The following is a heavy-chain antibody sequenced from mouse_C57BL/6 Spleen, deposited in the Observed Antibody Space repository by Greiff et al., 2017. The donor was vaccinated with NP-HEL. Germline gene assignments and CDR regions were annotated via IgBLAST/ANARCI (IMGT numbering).Heavy chain of an antibody. V-gene: IGHV14-4*01. CDR2: IDPENGDT. CDR1: GFNIKDDY. Sequence: VQLQQSGAELVRPGASVKLSCTASGFNIKDDYMHWVKQRPEQGLEWIGWIDPENGDTEYASKFQGKATITADTSSNTAYLQLSSLTSEDTAVYYCTTQYHDYPMDYWGQGTSVTVSS. CDR3: TTQYHDYPMDY. J-gene: IGHJ4*01.